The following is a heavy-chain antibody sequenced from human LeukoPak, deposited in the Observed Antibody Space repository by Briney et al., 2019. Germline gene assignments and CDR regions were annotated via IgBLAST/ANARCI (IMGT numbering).Heavy chain of an antibody. CDR1: GYTFASYA. CDR2: INAGNGNT. V-gene: IGHV1-3*01. CDR3: ARCFTAVAGCSWDY. D-gene: IGHD6-19*01. J-gene: IGHJ4*02. Sequence: GASVKVSCKASGYTFASYAMHWVRQAPGQRLEWMGWINAGNGNTKYSQKFQGRVTITRDTSASTAYMELSSLRSEDTAVYYCARCFTAVAGCSWDYWGQGTLVTVSS.